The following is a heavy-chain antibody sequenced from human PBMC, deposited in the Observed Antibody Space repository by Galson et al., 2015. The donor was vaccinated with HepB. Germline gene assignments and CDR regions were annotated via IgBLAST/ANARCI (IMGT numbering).Heavy chain of an antibody. CDR1: GYTFTSYH. J-gene: IGHJ6*02. D-gene: IGHD2-15*01. CDR3: ARERSYSLGYKSDYYYYGMDV. CDR2: INPSGGSR. V-gene: IGHV1-46*03. Sequence: SVKVSCKASGYTFTSYHMHWVRQAPGQGLEWMGMINPSGGSRSFAQRFQGRVTMTSDTSTSTVYMEVSSLRSDDTAVYYCARERSYSLGYKSDYYYYGMDVWGQVTTVTVFS.